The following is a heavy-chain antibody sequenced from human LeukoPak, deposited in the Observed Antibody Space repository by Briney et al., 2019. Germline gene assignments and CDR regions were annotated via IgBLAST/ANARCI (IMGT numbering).Heavy chain of an antibody. J-gene: IGHJ4*02. Sequence: ASVKVSCKASGYTFTSYYMHWVRQAPGQGLEWMGRIIPILGIANYAQKFQGRVTITADKSTSTAYMELSSLRSEDTAVYYCARDRLSGYSYGYYFDYWGQGTLVTVSS. CDR1: GYTFTSYY. CDR3: ARDRLSGYSYGYYFDY. V-gene: IGHV1-69*04. CDR2: IIPILGIA. D-gene: IGHD5-18*01.